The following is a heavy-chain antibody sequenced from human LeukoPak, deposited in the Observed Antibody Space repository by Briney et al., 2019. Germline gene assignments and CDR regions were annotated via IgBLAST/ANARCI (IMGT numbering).Heavy chain of an antibody. V-gene: IGHV3-23*01. J-gene: IGHJ4*02. Sequence: PGGSLRLSCEASGFTFNNYAMSWVRQTPGKGLEWVAATAGGRPDTYHADSVKGRFTVSRDDSRSTLFLQMNSLRVEDTAVYYCTKAPLRSCSGAFCYPFDYWGQGTLVTVSS. CDR1: GFTFNNYA. CDR2: TAGGRPDT. D-gene: IGHD2-8*02. CDR3: TKAPLRSCSGAFCYPFDY.